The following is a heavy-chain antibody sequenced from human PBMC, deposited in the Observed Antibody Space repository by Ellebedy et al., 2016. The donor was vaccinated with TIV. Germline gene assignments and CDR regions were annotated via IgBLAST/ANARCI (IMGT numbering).Heavy chain of an antibody. D-gene: IGHD3-16*01. CDR3: AKDFVGEGIWYFDL. Sequence: GGSLRLXXAASGFTFSNYGMSWVRQAPGRGLEWVSAIVRSASHTYYADSVKGRFTISRDNFKSTLYLQMNGLRAEDTAVYFCAKDFVGEGIWYFDLWGRGTQVTVSS. CDR1: GFTFSNYG. J-gene: IGHJ2*01. V-gene: IGHV3-23*01. CDR2: IVRSASHT.